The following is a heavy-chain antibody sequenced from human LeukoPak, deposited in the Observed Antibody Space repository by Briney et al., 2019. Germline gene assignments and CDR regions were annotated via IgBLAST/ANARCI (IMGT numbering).Heavy chain of an antibody. J-gene: IGHJ5*02. CDR2: IHSSGYT. Sequence: PSETLSLTCTVSGGSISSYYWSWIRQPPGQGLEWIAYIHSSGYTNYNPSLKSRVTISVDTSKNQFSLKVTSVTAADTAVYYCAKRQGPNSGSYDYFDPWGQETLVTVSS. CDR3: AKRQGPNSGSYDYFDP. CDR1: GGSISSYY. D-gene: IGHD1-26*01. V-gene: IGHV4-4*09.